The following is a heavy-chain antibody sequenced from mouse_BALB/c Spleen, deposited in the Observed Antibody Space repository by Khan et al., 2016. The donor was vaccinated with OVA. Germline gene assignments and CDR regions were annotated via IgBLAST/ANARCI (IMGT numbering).Heavy chain of an antibody. D-gene: IGHD1-1*01. CDR1: GFSLTSYG. J-gene: IGHJ3*01. Sequence: QVQLQQSGPGLVAPSQSLSITCTVSGFSLTSYGVHWVRQPPGKGLEWLGVLWAGGSTNYNSALMSRLSISKDNSKNQVFLKMNSLQTDDTAMYYCARPYCGSAWFAYGGQGTLVTVSA. CDR2: LWAGGST. V-gene: IGHV2-9*02. CDR3: ARPYCGSAWFAY.